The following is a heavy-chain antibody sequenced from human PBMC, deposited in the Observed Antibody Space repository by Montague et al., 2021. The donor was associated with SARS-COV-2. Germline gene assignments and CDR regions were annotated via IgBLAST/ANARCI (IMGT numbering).Heavy chain of an antibody. CDR3: ARGVVAAPPVVDY. CDR1: GDSITYSY. Sequence: SETLSLTCTVYGDSITYSYWNWIRPSDGNGLEWIGRISAGGGANYNPSLMSRVTMSMDKCTRQLSLKLNPVTAEDTAVHYCARGVVAAPPVVDYWGRGTLVTASS. V-gene: IGHV4-4*07. J-gene: IGHJ4*02. D-gene: IGHD2-15*01. CDR2: ISAGGGA.